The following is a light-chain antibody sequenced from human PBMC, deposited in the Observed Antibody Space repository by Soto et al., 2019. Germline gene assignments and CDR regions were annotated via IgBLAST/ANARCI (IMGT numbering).Light chain of an antibody. V-gene: IGKV3-20*01. Sequence: EIVLTQSPATLSLSPGERATLSCRASHSVNSALLGWYQQKPGQAPRLLIYETSIRATGIPDRFSGSGSGTDFTLTISRLEPEDSAVYYCQQYEHSVVYTFGQGTKLEIK. J-gene: IGKJ2*01. CDR2: ETS. CDR3: QQYEHSVVYT. CDR1: HSVNSAL.